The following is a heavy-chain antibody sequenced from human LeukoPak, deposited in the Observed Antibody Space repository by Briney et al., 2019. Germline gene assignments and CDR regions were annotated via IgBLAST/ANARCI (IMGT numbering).Heavy chain of an antibody. CDR3: ARGLTSMPPGGY. D-gene: IGHD2/OR15-2a*01. CDR2: INHNGST. CDR1: GGSFRDYY. J-gene: IGHJ4*02. Sequence: SDTLSLTYAVYGGSFRDYYWSWIRQPPGKGLEWIGEINHNGSTNYNPSLKSRVTILVDTSKNQFSLKLSSVTAADTAVYYCARGLTSMPPGGYWGQGTLVTVSS. V-gene: IGHV4-34*01.